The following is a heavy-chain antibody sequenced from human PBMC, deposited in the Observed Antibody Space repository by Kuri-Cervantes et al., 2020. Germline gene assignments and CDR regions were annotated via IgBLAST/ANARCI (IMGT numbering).Heavy chain of an antibody. D-gene: IGHD6-19*01. Sequence: SETLSLTCTVSGGSISSYYWSWIRQPPGKGLEWIGYIYYSGSTNYNPSLKSRVTISVDTSKNQFSLKLSSVTAADTAVYYCARDLEAGPFDSWGQGTLVTVSS. CDR3: ARDLEAGPFDS. J-gene: IGHJ4*02. CDR1: GGSISSYY. CDR2: IYYSGST. V-gene: IGHV4-59*01.